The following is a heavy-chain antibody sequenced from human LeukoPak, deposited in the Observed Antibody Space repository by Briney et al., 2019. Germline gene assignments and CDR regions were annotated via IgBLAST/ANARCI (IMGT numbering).Heavy chain of an antibody. CDR2: IYYSEST. CDR1: GGSISSYY. D-gene: IGHD5-24*01. J-gene: IGHJ3*02. Sequence: TSETLSLTCTVSGGSISSYYWSWIRQPPGKGLEWIGYIYYSESTNYNPSLKSRVTISVDTSKNQFSLKLSSVTAADTAVYYCARVMEMATVGFCAFDIWGQGTMVTVSS. V-gene: IGHV4-59*01. CDR3: ARVMEMATVGFCAFDI.